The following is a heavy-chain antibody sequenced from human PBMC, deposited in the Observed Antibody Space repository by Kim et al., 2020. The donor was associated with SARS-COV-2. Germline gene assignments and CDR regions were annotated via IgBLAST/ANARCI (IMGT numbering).Heavy chain of an antibody. J-gene: IGHJ3*02. CDR3: ARAPITMIVVVSAFDI. V-gene: IGHV4-31*02. Sequence: SLQGRVTTSVDTSKNQFSLKLGSVTAADTAVYYCARAPITMIVVVSAFDIWGQGTMVTVSS. D-gene: IGHD3-22*01.